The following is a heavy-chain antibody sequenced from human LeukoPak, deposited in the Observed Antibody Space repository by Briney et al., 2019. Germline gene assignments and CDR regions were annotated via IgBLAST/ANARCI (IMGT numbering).Heavy chain of an antibody. D-gene: IGHD2-15*01. V-gene: IGHV3-49*04. CDR2: IRSKTYGGTT. CDR1: GFTFGDNA. J-gene: IGHJ6*02. Sequence: PGRSLRLSCTASGFTFGDNAMNWVRQAPGKGLEWVGLIRSKTYGGTTEYAASVKGRFTISRDDSKSIGYLQMSSLKTEDTALYYCTRAVVANDYFYNGMDVWGQGTTVTVSS. CDR3: TRAVVANDYFYNGMDV.